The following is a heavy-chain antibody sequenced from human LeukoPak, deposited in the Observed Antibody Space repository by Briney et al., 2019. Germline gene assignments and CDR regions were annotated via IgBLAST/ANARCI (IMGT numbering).Heavy chain of an antibody. CDR3: AKVTVMVRGVNTFDY. Sequence: GGSLRLSCAASGFTFSSYAMSWVRQAPGKGLEWVSAISGSGGSTYYADSVKGRFTISRDNSKNTLYLQMNSLRAEDTAVYYCAKVTVMVRGVNTFDYWGQGTLVTVSS. V-gene: IGHV3-23*01. CDR2: ISGSGGST. J-gene: IGHJ4*02. D-gene: IGHD3-10*01. CDR1: GFTFSSYA.